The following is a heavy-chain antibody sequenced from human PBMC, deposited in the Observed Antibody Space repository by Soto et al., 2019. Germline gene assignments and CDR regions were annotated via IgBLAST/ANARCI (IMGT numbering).Heavy chain of an antibody. CDR3: TTEDRYYYDSSGYFC. CDR2: IKSKTDGGTT. D-gene: IGHD3-22*01. V-gene: IGHV3-15*01. J-gene: IGHJ4*02. CDR1: GFSFSSAW. Sequence: PGGSLRLSCAASGFSFSSAWMSWVRQTPEKGLEWVGRIKSKTDGGTTDYAAPVKGRFTISRDDSKNTLYLQMNSLKTEDTAVYYCTTEDRYYYDSSGYFCWGQGTLVTVSS.